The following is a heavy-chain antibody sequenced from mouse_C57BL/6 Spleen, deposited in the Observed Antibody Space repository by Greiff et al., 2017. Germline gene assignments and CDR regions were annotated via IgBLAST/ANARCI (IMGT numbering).Heavy chain of an antibody. V-gene: IGHV1-42*01. CDR1: GYSFTGYY. CDR2: INPSTGGT. Sequence: VQLQQSGPELVKPGASVKISCKASGYSFTGYYMNWVKQSPEKSLEWIGEINPSTGGTTYNQKFKATATLTVDKSSSTAYMQLKSLTSEDSAVYYCARRVSPYGYVDVWGTGTTVTVSS. J-gene: IGHJ1*03. CDR3: ARRVSPYGYVDV. D-gene: IGHD2-13*01.